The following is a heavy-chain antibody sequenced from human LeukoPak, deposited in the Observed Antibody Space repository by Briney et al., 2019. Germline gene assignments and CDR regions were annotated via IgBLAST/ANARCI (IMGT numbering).Heavy chain of an antibody. CDR2: IYHSGST. V-gene: IGHV4-38-2*02. CDR3: ARETPYGSGSYPFDY. D-gene: IGHD3-10*01. Sequence: SETLSLTCTVSGYSISSGYYWGWIRQPPGKGLEWIGSIYHSGSTYYNPSLKSRVTISVDTSKKQFSLKLSSVTAADTAVYYCARETPYGSGSYPFDYWGQGILVTVSS. CDR1: GYSISSGYY. J-gene: IGHJ4*02.